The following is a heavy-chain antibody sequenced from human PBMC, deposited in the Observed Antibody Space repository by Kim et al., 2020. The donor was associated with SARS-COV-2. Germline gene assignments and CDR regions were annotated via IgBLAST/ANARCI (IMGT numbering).Heavy chain of an antibody. V-gene: IGHV1-24*01. Sequence: ASVKVSCKVSGYTLTELSMHWVRQAPGKGLEWMGGFDPEDGETIYAQKFQGRVTMTEDTSTDTAYMELSSLRSEDTAVYYCATDHLRSYDYVWGSYRYDYWGQGTLVTVSS. J-gene: IGHJ4*02. D-gene: IGHD3-16*02. CDR1: GYTLTELS. CDR3: ATDHLRSYDYVWGSYRYDY. CDR2: FDPEDGET.